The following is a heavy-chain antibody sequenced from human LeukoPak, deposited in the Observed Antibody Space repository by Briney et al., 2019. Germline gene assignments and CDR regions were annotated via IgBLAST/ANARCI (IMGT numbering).Heavy chain of an antibody. CDR2: ISSSGNTI. D-gene: IGHD5-18*01. CDR1: GFTFSDYY. Sequence: GGSLRLSCAASGFTFSDYYMTWIRQAPGKGLEWISYISSSGNTIYYADSVKGRFTISRDNAKNSLYLQMDSLRVEDTAFYYCARDLAYSRLDYWGQGMLVTVSS. J-gene: IGHJ4*02. CDR3: ARDLAYSRLDY. V-gene: IGHV3-11*04.